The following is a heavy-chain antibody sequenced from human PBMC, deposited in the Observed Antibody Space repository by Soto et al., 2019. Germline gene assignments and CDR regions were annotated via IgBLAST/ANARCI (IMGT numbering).Heavy chain of an antibody. V-gene: IGHV3-30*18. Sequence: GSLRLSSAASVFTFSNYGMHWVRQAPGKGLEWVAFISDDGSNKYYADSMKGRFTMSRDNSKRTLYLQMSSLRVEDTAVYYCTKRRNVLRFLEWSSGMEVWGQGTTVTVSS. CDR3: TKRRNVLRFLEWSSGMEV. CDR2: ISDDGSNK. J-gene: IGHJ6*02. CDR1: VFTFSNYG. D-gene: IGHD3-3*01.